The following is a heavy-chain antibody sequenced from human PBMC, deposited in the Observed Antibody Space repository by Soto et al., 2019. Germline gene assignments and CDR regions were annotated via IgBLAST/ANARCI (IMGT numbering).Heavy chain of an antibody. Sequence: LRLSCTASGFTFGDYAMSWVRQAPGKGLEWVGFIRSKAYGGTTEYAASVKGRFTISRDDSKSIAYLQMNSLKTEDTAVYYCTREGYYDSSGYSEVCVFDYWGQGTLVTVSS. D-gene: IGHD3-22*01. CDR2: IRSKAYGGTT. CDR1: GFTFGDYA. J-gene: IGHJ4*02. CDR3: TREGYYDSSGYSEVCVFDY. V-gene: IGHV3-49*04.